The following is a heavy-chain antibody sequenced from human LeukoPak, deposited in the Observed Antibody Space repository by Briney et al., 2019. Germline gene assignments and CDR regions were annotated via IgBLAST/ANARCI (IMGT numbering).Heavy chain of an antibody. D-gene: IGHD6-19*01. V-gene: IGHV1-2*02. CDR1: GYTFTGYY. Sequence: ASVKVSCKASGYTFTGYYMHWVRQAPGQGLEWMGWINPNSGGTNYAQKFQGRVTMTRDTSISTAYMELSRLRSDDTAVYYCARDAGDWYVNYFQHWGQGTLVTVSS. CDR2: INPNSGGT. J-gene: IGHJ1*01. CDR3: ARDAGDWYVNYFQH.